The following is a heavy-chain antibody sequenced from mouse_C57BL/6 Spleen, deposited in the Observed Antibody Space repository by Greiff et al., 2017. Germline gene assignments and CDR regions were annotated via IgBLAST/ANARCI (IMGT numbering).Heavy chain of an antibody. D-gene: IGHD2-3*01. CDR1: GFSLTSYG. V-gene: IGHV2-5*01. CDR3: AKNGELDGYYFDD. Sequence: QVQLKESGPGLVQPSQSLSITCTVSGFSLTSYGVHWVRQSPGKGLEWLGVIWRGGSTDYNAAFMSRLSITKDNSKSQVFFKMNSLQADDTAIYYCAKNGELDGYYFDDWGQGTTLTVSS. J-gene: IGHJ2*01. CDR2: IWRGGST.